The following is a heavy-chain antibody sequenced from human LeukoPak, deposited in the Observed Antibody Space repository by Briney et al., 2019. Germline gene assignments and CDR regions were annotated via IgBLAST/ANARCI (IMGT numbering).Heavy chain of an antibody. CDR3: ARDHRYSSGWYVGY. CDR2: IIPIFGTA. D-gene: IGHD6-19*01. Sequence: ASVKVSCKASGGTFSSYAISWVRQAPGQGLEWMGGIIPIFGTANYAQKFQGRVTITADESTSTAYMELSSLRSEDTAVYYCARDHRYSSGWYVGYWGQGTLVTVSS. CDR1: GGTFSSYA. J-gene: IGHJ4*02. V-gene: IGHV1-69*13.